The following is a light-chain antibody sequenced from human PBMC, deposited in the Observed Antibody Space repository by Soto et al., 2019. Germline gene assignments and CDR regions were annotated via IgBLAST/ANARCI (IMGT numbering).Light chain of an antibody. CDR2: DVV. CDR3: SSYTLTNTVL. CDR1: SSDIGRFNY. V-gene: IGLV2-14*01. Sequence: QSALTQPASVSGAPGQSITISCVGTSSDIGRFNYVSWYQQHPGRAPKLLIYDVVNRPSGDSNRFSGSKSGNTASLTISCLQAEDEADYYCSSYTLTNTVLFGGGTKLTVL. J-gene: IGLJ2*01.